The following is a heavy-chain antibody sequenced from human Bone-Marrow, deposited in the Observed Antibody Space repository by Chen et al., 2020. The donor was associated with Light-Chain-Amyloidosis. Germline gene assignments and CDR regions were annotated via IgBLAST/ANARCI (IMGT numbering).Heavy chain of an antibody. CDR3: ARLGRTVVPAANDAFDI. Sequence: QLQLQESGPGLVKPSETLSLTCTVSGGSISSSSYYWGWIRQPPGKGLEWIGSIYYSGSTYYNPSLKSRVTISVDTCKNQFSLKLSSVTAADTAVYYCARLGRTVVPAANDAFDIWGQGTMVTVSS. J-gene: IGHJ3*02. CDR2: IYYSGST. D-gene: IGHD2-2*01. V-gene: IGHV4-39*01. CDR1: GGSISSSSYY.